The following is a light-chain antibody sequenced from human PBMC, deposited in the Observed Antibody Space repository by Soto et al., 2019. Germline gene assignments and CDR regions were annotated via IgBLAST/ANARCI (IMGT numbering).Light chain of an antibody. CDR1: GSDLGGYKY. CDR3: SSYAGSNRVL. V-gene: IGLV2-8*01. CDR2: EVS. J-gene: IGLJ2*01. Sequence: QSVLTQPPSASGSPGQSVTISCTGTGSDLGGYKYVSWYQQHPGKAPKLLIYEVSKWPSGFPDRFTGSKSGNTASLTVSGLQAEDEADYYCSSYAGSNRVLFGGGTKLTVL.